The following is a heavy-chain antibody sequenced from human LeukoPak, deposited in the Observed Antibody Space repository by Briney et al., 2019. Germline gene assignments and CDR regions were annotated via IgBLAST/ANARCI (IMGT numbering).Heavy chain of an antibody. CDR2: ISAYNGNT. Sequence: ASVKVSCKASGYTFTSYGISWGRQAPGQGLEWMGWISAYNGNTNYAQKLQGRVTMTTDTSTSTAYMELRSLRSDDTAVYYCARVVRDRDPARYGMDVWGQGTTVTVSS. J-gene: IGHJ6*02. CDR1: GYTFTSYG. CDR3: ARVVRDRDPARYGMDV. V-gene: IGHV1-18*01. D-gene: IGHD6-13*01.